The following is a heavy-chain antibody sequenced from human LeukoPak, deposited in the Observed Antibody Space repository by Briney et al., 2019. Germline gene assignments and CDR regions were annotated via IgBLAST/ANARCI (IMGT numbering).Heavy chain of an antibody. D-gene: IGHD6-19*01. J-gene: IGHJ2*01. CDR3: AKTVAGYWYFDL. V-gene: IGHV4-59*08. CDR2: IYYSGST. CDR1: GGSISHYF. Sequence: SETLSLTCTVSGGSISHYFWSWIRQPPGKALEWIGCIYYSGSTNYNPSLKSRVTISVDTSKNQFSLKLSSVTAADTAVYYCAKTVAGYWYFDLWGRGTLVTVSS.